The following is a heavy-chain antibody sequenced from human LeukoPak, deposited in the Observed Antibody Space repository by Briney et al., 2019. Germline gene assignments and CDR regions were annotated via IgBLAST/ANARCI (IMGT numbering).Heavy chain of an antibody. D-gene: IGHD6-13*01. V-gene: IGHV3-23*01. CDR2: ISSSGGST. CDR1: GFTFSSYA. Sequence: GGSLRLSCAASGFTFSSYAMSWIRQAPGKGLEWVSGISSSGGSTYYADSVKGRFTISRDNSKNTLYLQMNSLRAEDTAVYYCARDRGAAAGTGNWFDPWGQGTLVTVSS. J-gene: IGHJ5*02. CDR3: ARDRGAAAGTGNWFDP.